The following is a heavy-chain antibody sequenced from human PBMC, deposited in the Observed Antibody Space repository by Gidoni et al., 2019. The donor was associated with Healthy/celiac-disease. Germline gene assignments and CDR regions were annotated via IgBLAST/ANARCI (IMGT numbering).Heavy chain of an antibody. CDR2: ISSSSSTI. CDR3: ARVVDYYGSGSPGKDYYYYGMDV. Sequence: EVQLVESGGGLVQPGGSLRLSCAASGFTFSSYSMNWVRQVPGKGLEWVSYISSSSSTIYYADSVKGRFTISRDNAKNSLYLQMNSLRAEDTAVYYCARVVDYYGSGSPGKDYYYYGMDVWGQGTTVTVSS. D-gene: IGHD3-10*01. CDR1: GFTFSSYS. J-gene: IGHJ6*02. V-gene: IGHV3-48*04.